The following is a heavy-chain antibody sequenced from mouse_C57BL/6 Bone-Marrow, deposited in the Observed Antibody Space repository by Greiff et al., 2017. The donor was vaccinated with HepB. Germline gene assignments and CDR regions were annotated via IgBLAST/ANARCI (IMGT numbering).Heavy chain of an antibody. Sequence: EVQLVESGGGLVQPGGSLSLSCAASGFTFTDYYMSWVRQPPGKALEWLGFIRNKANGYTTEYSASVKGRFTISRDNSQSILYIQMNALRAEDSATYYCASPHYYGSSYGFAYWGQGTLVTVSA. CDR3: ASPHYYGSSYGFAY. V-gene: IGHV7-3*01. D-gene: IGHD1-1*01. J-gene: IGHJ3*01. CDR2: IRNKANGYTT. CDR1: GFTFTDYY.